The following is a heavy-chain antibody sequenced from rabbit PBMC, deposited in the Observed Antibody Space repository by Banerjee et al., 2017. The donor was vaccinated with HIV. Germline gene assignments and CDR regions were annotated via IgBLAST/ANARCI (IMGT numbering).Heavy chain of an antibody. J-gene: IGHJ4*01. CDR1: GFSFSGLYY. CDR2: IYAGDGVT. V-gene: IGHV1S45*01. Sequence: QEQLEESGGDLVKPEGSLTLTCTASGFSFSGLYYMCWVRQAPGKGLEWIACIYAGDGVTYYATWAKGRFTISKTSSTTVTLQMTSLTAADTATYFCARSADYGGTGGDNGYFRLWGQGTLVTVS. D-gene: IGHD2-1*01. CDR3: ARSADYGGTGGDNGYFRL.